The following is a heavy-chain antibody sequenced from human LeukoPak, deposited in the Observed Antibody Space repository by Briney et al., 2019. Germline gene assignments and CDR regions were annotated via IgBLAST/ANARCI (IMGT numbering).Heavy chain of an antibody. CDR3: ARDHSGYDYYFDY. D-gene: IGHD5-12*01. CDR2: IQHDGSNQ. Sequence: PGWSLRLSCAAPGFSFSGYGMHWVRQAPGKGLEWVAYIQHDGSNQQYADSVKGRFSISRDNAKNSLYLQMNSLRAEDTAVYYCARDHSGYDYYFDYWGQGTLVTVSS. V-gene: IGHV3-30*12. J-gene: IGHJ4*02. CDR1: GFSFSGYG.